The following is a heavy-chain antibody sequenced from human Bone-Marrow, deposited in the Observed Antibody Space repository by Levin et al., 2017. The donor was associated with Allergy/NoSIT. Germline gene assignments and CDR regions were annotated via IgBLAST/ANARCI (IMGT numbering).Heavy chain of an antibody. CDR3: ARDGGESSGWYDY. V-gene: IGHV4-59*01. CDR1: GGSISSYY. CDR2: IYYSGST. Sequence: SETLSLTCTVSGGSISSYYWSWIRQPPGKGLEWIGYIYYSGSTNYNPSLKSRVTISVDTSKNQFSLKLSSVTAADTAVYYCARDGGESSGWYDYWGQGTLVTVSS. J-gene: IGHJ4*02. D-gene: IGHD6-19*01.